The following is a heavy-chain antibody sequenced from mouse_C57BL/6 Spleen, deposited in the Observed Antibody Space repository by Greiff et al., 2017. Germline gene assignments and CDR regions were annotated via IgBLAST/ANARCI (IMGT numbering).Heavy chain of an antibody. J-gene: IGHJ3*01. CDR1: GYTFTSYW. CDR2: IDPSDSYT. CDR3: ARKPLRGP. D-gene: IGHD3-2*02. Sequence: QVQLQQPGAELVKPGASVKLSCKASGYTFTSYWMQWVKQRPGQGLEWIGEIDPSDSYTNYNQKFKGKATLTVDTSSSTAYMQLSSLTSEDSAVYYCARKPLRGPWGQGTLVTVSA. V-gene: IGHV1-50*01.